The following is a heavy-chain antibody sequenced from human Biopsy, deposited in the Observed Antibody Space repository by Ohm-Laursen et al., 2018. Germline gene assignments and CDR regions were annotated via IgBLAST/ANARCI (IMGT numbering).Heavy chain of an antibody. CDR3: AGNYGDYYFDF. V-gene: IGHV3-74*01. D-gene: IGHD3-10*01. CDR1: GFIFDDYA. CDR2: FNSGGSST. Sequence: SLRLSCSASGFIFDDYAMHWVRQAPGKGLVWVSRFNSGGSSTSYADSVKGRFTISRDNANNTLYLQMNSLRAEDTAIYSCAGNYGDYYFDFWGRGTLVTVSS. J-gene: IGHJ4*02.